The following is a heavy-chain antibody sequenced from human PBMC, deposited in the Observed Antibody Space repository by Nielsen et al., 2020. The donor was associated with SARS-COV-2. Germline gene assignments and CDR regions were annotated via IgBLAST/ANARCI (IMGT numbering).Heavy chain of an antibody. Sequence: KVSCKGSGYKFPSYWIAWVRQMPGKGLEWMGIIYPGDSDTRYSPSFQGQVTISADKSISTACLQWNSLKASDTAMYYCARRDSSSWWVDYWGQGTLVTVSS. V-gene: IGHV5-51*01. D-gene: IGHD6-13*01. J-gene: IGHJ4*02. CDR1: GYKFPSYW. CDR3: ARRDSSSWWVDY. CDR2: IYPGDSDT.